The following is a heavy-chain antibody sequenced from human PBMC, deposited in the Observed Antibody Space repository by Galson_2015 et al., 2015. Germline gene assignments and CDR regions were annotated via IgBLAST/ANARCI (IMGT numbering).Heavy chain of an antibody. J-gene: IGHJ4*02. V-gene: IGHV3-33*01. D-gene: IGHD2-15*01. CDR2: IWYDGSNK. Sequence: SLRLSCAASGFTFSSYGMHWVRQAPGKGLEWVAVIWYDGSNKYYADSVKGRFTISRDNSKNTLYLQMNSLRAEDTAVYYCARRYCSGGSCSSYYFDYWGQGTLVTVSS. CDR1: GFTFSSYG. CDR3: ARRYCSGGSCSSYYFDY.